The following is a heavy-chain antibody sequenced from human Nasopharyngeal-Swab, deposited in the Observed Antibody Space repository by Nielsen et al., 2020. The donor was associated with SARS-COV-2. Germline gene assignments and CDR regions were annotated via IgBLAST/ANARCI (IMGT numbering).Heavy chain of an antibody. V-gene: IGHV4-59*13. CDR2: VHFLGST. CDR3: ARDSYRDAFDI. J-gene: IGHJ3*02. CDR1: GGSISSYY. Sequence: SETLSLTCTVSGGSISSYYWNWIRQPPGKGLEWIGYVHFLGSTDYNPSLKSRVTISLDTSNYQFSLRLSSVTAADTAMYYCARDSYRDAFDIWGQGTMATVSS.